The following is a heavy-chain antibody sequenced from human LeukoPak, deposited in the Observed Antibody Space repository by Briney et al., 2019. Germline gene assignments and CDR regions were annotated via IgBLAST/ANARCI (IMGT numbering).Heavy chain of an antibody. D-gene: IGHD2-21*01. CDR2: INPNSGGT. V-gene: IGHV1-2*02. J-gene: IGHJ6*03. Sequence: ASVKVSCKASGYTFTGYYMHWVRQAPGQGLEWMGWINPNSGGTNYAQKFQGRVTMTRDTSISTAYMELSRLGSDDTAVYYCASVVKRRDYYYYYMDVWGKGTTVTVSS. CDR1: GYTFTGYY. CDR3: ASVVKRRDYYYYYMDV.